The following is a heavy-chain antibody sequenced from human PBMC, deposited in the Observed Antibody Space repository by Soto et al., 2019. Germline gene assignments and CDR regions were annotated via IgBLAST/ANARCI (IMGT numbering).Heavy chain of an antibody. CDR2: IDPSDSYT. CDR1: GYSFTSYW. J-gene: IGHJ6*02. D-gene: IGHD5-12*01. Sequence: GESLKISCKGSGYSFTSYWISWVRQMPGKGLEWMGRIDPSDSYTNYSPSFQGHVTISADKSISTAYLQWSSLKASDTAMYYCARSLVATTSYYYGMDVWGQGTTVTVSS. CDR3: ARSLVATTSYYYGMDV. V-gene: IGHV5-10-1*01.